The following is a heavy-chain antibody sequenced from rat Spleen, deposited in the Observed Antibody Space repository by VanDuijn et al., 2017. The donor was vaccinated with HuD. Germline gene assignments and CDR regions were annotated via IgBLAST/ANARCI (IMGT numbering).Heavy chain of an antibody. J-gene: IGHJ3*01. CDR2: ITYDVSST. Sequence: EVQLVESDGGLVQPGRSLKLSCAASGFTFSDYYMAWVRQAPTKGLEWVAAITYDVSSTYYRDSVKGRFTISRDNAKSTLYLQVDSLRSDDTATYYCARPDYGYPFAYWGQGTLVTVSS. CDR3: ARPDYGYPFAY. V-gene: IGHV5-7*01. D-gene: IGHD1-7*01. CDR1: GFTFSDYY.